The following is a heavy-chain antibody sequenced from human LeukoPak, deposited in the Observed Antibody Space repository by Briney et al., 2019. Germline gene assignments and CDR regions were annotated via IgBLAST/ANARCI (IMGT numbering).Heavy chain of an antibody. D-gene: IGHD6-19*01. CDR3: TKGPGPSIVEAYLYMDV. V-gene: IGHV3-23*01. Sequence: GGSLRLSCVASGFTFSSYGMNWVRQAPGTGLEWVSGISGSSGSTFYADSMKGRSTISRDNSKNTLFLQMNSLRVEDTAVYYCTKGPGPSIVEAYLYMDVWGKGTTVTVSS. CDR2: ISGSSGST. J-gene: IGHJ6*03. CDR1: GFTFSSYG.